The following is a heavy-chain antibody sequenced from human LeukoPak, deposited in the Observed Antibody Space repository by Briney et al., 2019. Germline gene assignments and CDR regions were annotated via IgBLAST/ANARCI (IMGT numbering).Heavy chain of an antibody. J-gene: IGHJ4*02. D-gene: IGHD2-15*01. CDR1: GFTLSSYW. Sequence: PGGSLRLSCAASGFTLSSYWMSWVRQPPGKGPEWVANIKQDGSERYYVDSVKGRFTISRDNAKNPLYLQMNSLSAEDTAVYYCARRYFDYWGQGTLVTVSS. CDR2: IKQDGSER. CDR3: ARRYFDY. V-gene: IGHV3-7*01.